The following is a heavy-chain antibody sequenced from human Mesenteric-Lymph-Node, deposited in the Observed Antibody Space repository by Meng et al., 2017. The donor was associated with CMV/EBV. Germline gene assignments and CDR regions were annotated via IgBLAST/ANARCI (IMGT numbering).Heavy chain of an antibody. CDR2: ISSSSSYI. CDR1: GFTFSSHW. V-gene: IGHV3-21*04. D-gene: IGHD4-11*01. Sequence: GESLKISCAASGFTFSSHWMTWVRQAPGKGLEWVSSISSSSSYIYYADSVKGRFTISRDNAKSSLYLQMNSLRAEDTAVYYCARDILMTTEYYYYGMDVWGQGTTVTVSS. J-gene: IGHJ6*02. CDR3: ARDILMTTEYYYYGMDV.